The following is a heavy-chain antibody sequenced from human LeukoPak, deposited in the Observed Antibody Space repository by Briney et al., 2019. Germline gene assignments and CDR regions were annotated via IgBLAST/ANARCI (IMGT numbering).Heavy chain of an antibody. CDR3: ARDGGVEAIAVAGTEYFQH. CDR2: IYSGGST. J-gene: IGHJ1*01. Sequence: GGSLRLSCAASGFTVSSNYMSWVRQAPGKGLEWVSVIYSGGSTYYADSVKGRFTISRDNSKNTLYLQMNSLRAEDTAVYYCARDGGVEAIAVAGTEYFQHWGQGTLVTVSS. D-gene: IGHD6-19*01. V-gene: IGHV3-66*01. CDR1: GFTVSSNY.